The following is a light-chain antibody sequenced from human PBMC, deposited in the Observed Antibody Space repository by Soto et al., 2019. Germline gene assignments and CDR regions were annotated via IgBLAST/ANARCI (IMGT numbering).Light chain of an antibody. V-gene: IGLV1-44*01. CDR3: AAWDDRLNGFYV. J-gene: IGLJ1*01. CDR2: SNN. CDR1: SSNIGSNT. Sequence: QSVLTQPPSASGTPGQRVTISCSGSSSNIGSNTVNWYQQLPGTAPKLLIYSNNQRPSGVPDRFSGSKSGTSASLAISGLQAEDEAEYYCAAWDDRLNGFYVFGTGTKVTL.